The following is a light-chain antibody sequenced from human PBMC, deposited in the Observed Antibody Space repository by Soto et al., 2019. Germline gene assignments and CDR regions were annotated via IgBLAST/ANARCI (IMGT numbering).Light chain of an antibody. CDR1: QSISIW. Sequence: DIQLTQSPSTLSASVGDRVTITCRASQSISIWLAWYQQKPGTAPKLLIYKASTLESGVPSRFSGSRSGTEFTLTVSILQPDDFATYYCQQYNDSFPYTFGQGTKREIK. CDR3: QQYNDSFPYT. CDR2: KAS. J-gene: IGKJ2*01. V-gene: IGKV1-5*03.